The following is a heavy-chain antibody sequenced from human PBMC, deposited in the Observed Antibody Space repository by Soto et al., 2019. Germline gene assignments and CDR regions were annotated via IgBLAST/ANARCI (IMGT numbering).Heavy chain of an antibody. CDR3: AKARYYDSTGYLYYFDY. V-gene: IGHV3-30*18. CDR1: GFTLNHYG. CDR2: MSIDGMNQ. Sequence: AGGSLRLSCAASGFTLNHYGMHWVRQAPGKGLEWVGAMSIDGMNQHYGDSVRGRFTISRDTSKNTLYLQMDSLRPEDTAVYYCAKARYYDSTGYLYYFDYWGQGTLVTVSS. J-gene: IGHJ4*02. D-gene: IGHD3-22*01.